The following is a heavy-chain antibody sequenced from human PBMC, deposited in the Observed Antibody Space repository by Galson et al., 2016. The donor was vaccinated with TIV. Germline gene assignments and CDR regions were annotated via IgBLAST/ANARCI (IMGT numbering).Heavy chain of an antibody. D-gene: IGHD3-22*01. Sequence: SVKVSCKASGATFSDYAISWVRQAPGQGLEWVGWISAYNGHTNYAQKFQGRVTMTTDKSTGTASLGLRSLRSDEPAVYFCGRVGPFQFDSSGFTANWGQGTLVTVSA. CDR3: GRVGPFQFDSSGFTAN. J-gene: IGHJ4*02. CDR2: ISAYNGHT. CDR1: GATFSDYA. V-gene: IGHV1-18*01.